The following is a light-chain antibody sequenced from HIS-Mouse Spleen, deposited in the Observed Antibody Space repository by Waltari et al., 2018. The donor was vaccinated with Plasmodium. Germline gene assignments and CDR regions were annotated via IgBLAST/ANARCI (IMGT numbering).Light chain of an antibody. CDR1: ALPKKY. V-gene: IGLV3-10*01. J-gene: IGLJ3*02. CDR3: YSTDSSGNHRV. Sequence: SYELTQPPSVSVSPGQTARIPCPGAALPKKYAYWYQQKSGQAPVLVIYEDSKRPPGIPERFSGSSSGTMAALTISGAQVEDEADYYCYSTDSSGNHRVFGGGTKLTVL. CDR2: EDS.